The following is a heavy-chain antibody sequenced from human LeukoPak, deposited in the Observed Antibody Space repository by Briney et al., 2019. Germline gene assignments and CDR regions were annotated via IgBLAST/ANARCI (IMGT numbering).Heavy chain of an antibody. J-gene: IGHJ5*02. Sequence: GGSLRLSCAASGFTFSSYSMNWVRQAPGKGLEWVSVIYSGGSTYYADSVKGRFTISRDNSKNTLYLQMNSLRAEDTAVYYCARGTTRGSWGQGTLVTVSS. CDR3: ARGTTRGS. CDR2: IYSGGST. V-gene: IGHV3-66*02. CDR1: GFTFSSYS. D-gene: IGHD1-1*01.